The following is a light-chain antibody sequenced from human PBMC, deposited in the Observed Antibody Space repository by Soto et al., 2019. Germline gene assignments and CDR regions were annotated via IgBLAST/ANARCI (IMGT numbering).Light chain of an antibody. V-gene: IGKV1-39*01. Sequence: DIQITQSPSSLSASVGDRVTSTCRASHNISSYLHWYQQKPGKAPKLLIYAASSLQSGVPSRFSGSGSGTDFTLTISSLQPEDFATYYCQQSYSTPWTFGQGTKVDIK. CDR2: AAS. CDR1: HNISSY. CDR3: QQSYSTPWT. J-gene: IGKJ1*01.